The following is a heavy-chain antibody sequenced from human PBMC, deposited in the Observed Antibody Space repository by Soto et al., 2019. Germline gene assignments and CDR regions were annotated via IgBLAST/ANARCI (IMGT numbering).Heavy chain of an antibody. J-gene: IGHJ3*02. Sequence: PGGSLRLSCTASGFTFSSYAMSWVRQAPGKGLEWVSAISGSGGSTYYADSVKGRFTISRDNSRNTLYLQMNSLRAEDTAVYYCAKSWRSGWDTPFDIWGQGTMVTVSS. D-gene: IGHD6-19*01. CDR3: AKSWRSGWDTPFDI. CDR2: ISGSGGST. V-gene: IGHV3-23*01. CDR1: GFTFSSYA.